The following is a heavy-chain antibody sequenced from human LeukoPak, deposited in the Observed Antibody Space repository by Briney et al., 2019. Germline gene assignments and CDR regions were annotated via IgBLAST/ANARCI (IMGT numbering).Heavy chain of an antibody. Sequence: SETLSLTCTVSGGSIGGYYWSWVRQAPGKGLEWIGYIYYSGSTNYNPFLKSRVTISVDTSKNQFSLKLSSVTAADTAVYYCARVYSSSWYGVSWFDPWGQGTLVTVSS. D-gene: IGHD6-13*01. CDR2: IYYSGST. CDR3: ARVYSSSWYGVSWFDP. CDR1: GGSIGGYY. V-gene: IGHV4-59*01. J-gene: IGHJ5*02.